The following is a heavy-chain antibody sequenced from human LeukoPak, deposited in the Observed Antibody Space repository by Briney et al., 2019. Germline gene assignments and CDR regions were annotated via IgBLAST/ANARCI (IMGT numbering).Heavy chain of an antibody. CDR3: AKDGNTVTTISSHFDY. CDR2: TSGSGDNT. V-gene: IGHV3-23*01. J-gene: IGHJ4*02. CDR1: GFTFSSYA. D-gene: IGHD4-11*01. Sequence: PGGSLRLSCAASGFTFSSYAMSWVRQAPGKGLEWVSTTSGSGDNTYYADSVKGRFTISRDNSKNTLYLQVNSLRAEDTAIYYCAKDGNTVTTISSHFDYWGQGTLVTVSS.